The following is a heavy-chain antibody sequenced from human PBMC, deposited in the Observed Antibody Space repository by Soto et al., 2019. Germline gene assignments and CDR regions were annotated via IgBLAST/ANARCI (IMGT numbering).Heavy chain of an antibody. V-gene: IGHV3-30*18. D-gene: IGHD3-3*01. CDR2: ISYDGSNK. CDR1: GFTFSSYG. Sequence: HPGGSLRLSCAASGFTFSSYGMHWVRQAPGKGLEWVAVISYDGSNKYYADSVKGRFTISRDNSKNTLYLQMNSLRAEDTAVYYCAKDEYDCPMDVWGQGTTVTVSS. J-gene: IGHJ6*02. CDR3: AKDEYDCPMDV.